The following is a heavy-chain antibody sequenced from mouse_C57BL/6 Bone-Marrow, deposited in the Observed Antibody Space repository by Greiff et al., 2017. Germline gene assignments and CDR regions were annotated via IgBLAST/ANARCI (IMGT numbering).Heavy chain of an antibody. CDR2: ISYSGST. J-gene: IGHJ4*01. CDR3: ARDDYDAMDY. V-gene: IGHV3-1*01. CDR1: GYSITSGYD. Sequence: EVHLVESGPGMVKPSQSLSLTCTVTGYSITSGYDWHWIRHFPGNKLEWMGYISYSGSTNYNPSLKSRISITHDTSKNHFFLTLNSVTTEDTATYYCARDDYDAMDYWGQGTSVTVSA.